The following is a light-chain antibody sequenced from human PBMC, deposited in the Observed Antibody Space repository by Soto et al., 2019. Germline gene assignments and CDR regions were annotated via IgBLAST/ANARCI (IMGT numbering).Light chain of an antibody. CDR1: QGISSW. Sequence: DIQMTQSPSSVSASVGDRVTITCRASQGISSWLAWYQQKPGKAPKLLIYAASTLEVGVPSRFSGSGSRTHFPLTISSLQPEDFATYYGQQSNSFPFTFGQGTRLEMK. CDR2: AAS. CDR3: QQSNSFPFT. J-gene: IGKJ5*01. V-gene: IGKV1-12*02.